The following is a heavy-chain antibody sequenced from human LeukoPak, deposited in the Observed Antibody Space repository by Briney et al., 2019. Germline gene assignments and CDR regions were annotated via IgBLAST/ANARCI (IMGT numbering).Heavy chain of an antibody. V-gene: IGHV3-48*04. CDR2: ISSSGSTI. D-gene: IGHD6-13*01. CDR1: GFTFSTYW. J-gene: IGHJ4*02. CDR3: AREQQPYYFDY. Sequence: GGSLRLSCAASGFTFSTYWMSWVRQAPGKGLEWVSYISSSGSTIYYADSVKGRFTISRDNAKNSLYLQMNSLRAEDTAVYYCAREQQPYYFDYWGQGTLVTVSS.